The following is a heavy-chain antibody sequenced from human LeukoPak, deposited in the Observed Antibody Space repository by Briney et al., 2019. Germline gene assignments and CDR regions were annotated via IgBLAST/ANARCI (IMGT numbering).Heavy chain of an antibody. CDR1: GFTFTTYW. CDR3: AKDRWFQYYYYYYMDV. Sequence: GGSLRLSCAASGFTFTTYWMGWVRQAPGKGLEWVSGINWNGGSTGYADSVKGRFTISRDNAKNSLYLQMNSLRAEDTAVYYCAKDRWFQYYYYYYMDVWGKGTTVTISS. D-gene: IGHD4-23*01. J-gene: IGHJ6*03. CDR2: INWNGGST. V-gene: IGHV3-20*04.